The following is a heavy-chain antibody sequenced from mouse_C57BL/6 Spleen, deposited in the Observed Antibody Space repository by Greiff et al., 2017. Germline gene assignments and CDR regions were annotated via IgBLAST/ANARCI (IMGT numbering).Heavy chain of an antibody. V-gene: IGHV1-69*01. J-gene: IGHJ2*02. CDR1: GYTFTSSW. D-gene: IGHD1-1*01. CDR2: IDPSGSNT. CDR3: AIGITTVVAYYFDY. Sequence: QVPLQQPGAELVLPGASVKLSCKASGYTFTSSWMNWVQQRPGPGLEWIGEIDPSGSNTNYNQKFKGQSTLTVDKSSSTAYMQLSILTSEDSAVYYCAIGITTVVAYYFDYWGQGTSVTVSS.